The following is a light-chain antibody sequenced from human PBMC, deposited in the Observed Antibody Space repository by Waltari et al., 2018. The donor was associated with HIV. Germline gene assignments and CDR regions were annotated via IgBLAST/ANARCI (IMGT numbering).Light chain of an antibody. V-gene: IGLV2-14*03. CDR2: DVT. Sequence: QSALTQPASVSGSPGQSITISCIGSSSDVGAYDYLSWYQHHPGKAPKLLIYDVTHRPSGISARFSGSKSGNTASLTISGLQADDEADYYCGSYTTTSTLGVFGGGTKLTVL. J-gene: IGLJ2*01. CDR3: GSYTTTSTLGV. CDR1: SSDVGAYDY.